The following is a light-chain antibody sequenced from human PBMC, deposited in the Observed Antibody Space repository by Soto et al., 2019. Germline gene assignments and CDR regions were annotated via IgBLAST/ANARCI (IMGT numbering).Light chain of an antibody. Sequence: DIQMTQSPSSVSASVGDRITITCRASQDISDWLAWYQQKPGKAPRLLIYAASSLQSGVPSRFSGSGSGTDFSLTINNLQPEDFATYYCQQTDSLPLITFGQGTRLEIK. V-gene: IGKV1-12*01. CDR2: AAS. CDR1: QDISDW. CDR3: QQTDSLPLIT. J-gene: IGKJ5*01.